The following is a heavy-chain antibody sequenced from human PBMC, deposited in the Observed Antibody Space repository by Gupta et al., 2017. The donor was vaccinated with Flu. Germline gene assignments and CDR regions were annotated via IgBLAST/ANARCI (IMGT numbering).Heavy chain of an antibody. Sequence: QVQLVESGGGVVQPGRSLRVSCAASGLHFKYYGMLWVRQAPGKGLEWVALITHDGENKYYPDSVKGRFTISRDNSKNMLYLQMNSLRSEDTAIYYCAQAGGPGYCSGVSCPFDYWGQGTLVTVSS. V-gene: IGHV3-30*18. CDR1: GLHFKYYG. CDR3: AQAGGPGYCSGVSCPFDY. J-gene: IGHJ4*02. CDR2: ITHDGENK. D-gene: IGHD2-15*01.